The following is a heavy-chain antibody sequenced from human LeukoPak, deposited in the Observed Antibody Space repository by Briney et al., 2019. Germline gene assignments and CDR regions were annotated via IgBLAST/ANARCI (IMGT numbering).Heavy chain of an antibody. CDR3: ARALSYYDSSGYYDAFDI. CDR1: GGSISSYY. V-gene: IGHV4-59*01. D-gene: IGHD3-22*01. J-gene: IGHJ3*02. Sequence: SSETLSLTCTVSGGSISSYYWSWIRQPPGKGLEWIGYIYYSGSTNYNPSLKSRVTISVDTSKNQFSLKLSSVTAADTAVYYCARALSYYDSSGYYDAFDIWGQGTMATVSS. CDR2: IYYSGST.